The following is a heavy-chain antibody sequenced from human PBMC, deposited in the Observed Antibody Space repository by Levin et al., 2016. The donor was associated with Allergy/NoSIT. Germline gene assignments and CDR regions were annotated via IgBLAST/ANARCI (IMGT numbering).Heavy chain of an antibody. D-gene: IGHD1-7*01. J-gene: IGHJ6*02. CDR1: GFAFHAFW. CDR3: AKYDGTNMDV. CDR2: IRRDGGET. Sequence: GGSLRLSCKGSGFAFHAFWMTWVRQSPERGLEYVGNIRRDGGETNYAESLKGRFTISKDNAKDTLYLEMHSLTAEDTAVYYCAKYDGTNMDVWGQGTTVTVSS. V-gene: IGHV3-7*03.